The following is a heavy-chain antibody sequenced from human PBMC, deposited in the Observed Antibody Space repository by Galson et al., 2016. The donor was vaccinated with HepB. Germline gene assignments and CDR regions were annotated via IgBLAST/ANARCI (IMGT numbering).Heavy chain of an antibody. CDR2: IFPVFGTT. Sequence: SVKVSCKASGGTFNSHGFSWVRQAPGQGLEYMGQIFPVFGTTNYPQKFQGRVTLTADESTRTASLELSSLRSEDTAVYYCAAMTTLTGGFDFWGQGTLVIVSS. V-gene: IGHV1-69*13. CDR1: GGTFNSHG. D-gene: IGHD4-11*01. CDR3: AAMTTLTGGFDF. J-gene: IGHJ4*02.